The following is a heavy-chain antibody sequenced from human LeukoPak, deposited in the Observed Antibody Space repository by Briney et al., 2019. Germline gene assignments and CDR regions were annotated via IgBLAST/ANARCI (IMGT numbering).Heavy chain of an antibody. CDR1: GGTFSSYA. CDR3: ARDRTYGSGSYYDY. D-gene: IGHD3-10*01. Sequence: ASVKVSCKASGGTFSSYAISWVRQAPGQGLEWMGWINPNSGGTNYAQKFQGRVTMTRDTSISTAYMELSRLRSDDTAVYYCARDRTYGSGSYYDYWGQGTLVTVSS. V-gene: IGHV1-2*02. J-gene: IGHJ4*02. CDR2: INPNSGGT.